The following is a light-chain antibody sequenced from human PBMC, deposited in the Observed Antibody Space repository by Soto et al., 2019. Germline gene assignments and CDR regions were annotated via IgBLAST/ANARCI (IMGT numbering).Light chain of an antibody. CDR1: SSNIGSNT. CDR3: VAWDDSLNGVV. J-gene: IGLJ2*01. CDR2: SNN. Sequence: QSVLTQPPSASGTPGQRVTISCSGSSSNIGSNTVNWYQQLPGTAPKLLIYSNNQRPSGVPDRFSGSKSGTSASLAISGLKYEDEADYYCVAWDDSLNGVVFGGGTKLTVL. V-gene: IGLV1-44*01.